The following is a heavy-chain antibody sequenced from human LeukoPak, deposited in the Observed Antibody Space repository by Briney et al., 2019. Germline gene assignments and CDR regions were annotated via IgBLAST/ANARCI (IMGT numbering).Heavy chain of an antibody. D-gene: IGHD3-22*01. V-gene: IGHV1-24*01. J-gene: IGHJ4*02. CDR3: ATDRPDYYDSSGLDY. Sequence: ASVKVSCKLSGNILSEASMHWVRQAPGKGLEWMGGFVPEYGKPIYAQKFQDRLTMTEDTATDTAYMELSSLRSEDTAVYYCATDRPDYYDSSGLDYWGQGTLVTVSS. CDR1: GNILSEAS. CDR2: FVPEYGKP.